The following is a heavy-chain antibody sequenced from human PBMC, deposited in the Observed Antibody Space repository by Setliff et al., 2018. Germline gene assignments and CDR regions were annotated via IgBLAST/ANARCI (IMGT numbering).Heavy chain of an antibody. J-gene: IGHJ5*02. CDR3: ARESVAATYNWFDP. CDR2: INFDGSST. Sequence: HPGGSLRLSCAASGFTFSKYWMYWVRQTPGKGLVWVSRINFDGSSTNYADSVKGRFTISRDNAKNSLYLQMNSLRAEDTAVYYCARESVAATYNWFDPWGQGTLVTVSS. CDR1: GFTFSKYW. V-gene: IGHV3-74*01. D-gene: IGHD2-15*01.